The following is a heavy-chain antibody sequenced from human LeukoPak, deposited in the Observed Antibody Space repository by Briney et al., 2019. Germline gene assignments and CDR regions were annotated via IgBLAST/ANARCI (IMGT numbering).Heavy chain of an antibody. V-gene: IGHV3-20*04. CDR1: GFTFDDYG. J-gene: IGHJ4*02. D-gene: IGHD2-2*01. Sequence: GGSLRLSCAASGFTFDDYGMSWVRQAPGKGLEWVSGINWNGGSTGYADSVKGRFTISRDNSKNTLYLQMNSLRAEDTAAYYCANYCSSTSCYYYWGQGTLVTVSS. CDR3: ANYCSSTSCYYY. CDR2: INWNGGST.